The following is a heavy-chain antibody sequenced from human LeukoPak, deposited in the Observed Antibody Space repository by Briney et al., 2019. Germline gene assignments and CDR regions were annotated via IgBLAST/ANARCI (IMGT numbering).Heavy chain of an antibody. V-gene: IGHV1-69*13. Sequence: SVKVSCKASGGTFSSYAISWVRQAPGQGLEWMGGIIPIFGTAHYAQKFQGKVTITADESTSTAYMELSSLRSEDTAVYYCASGSGSYHYYFDYWGQGTLVTVSS. J-gene: IGHJ4*02. CDR3: ASGSGSYHYYFDY. D-gene: IGHD1-26*01. CDR2: IIPIFGTA. CDR1: GGTFSSYA.